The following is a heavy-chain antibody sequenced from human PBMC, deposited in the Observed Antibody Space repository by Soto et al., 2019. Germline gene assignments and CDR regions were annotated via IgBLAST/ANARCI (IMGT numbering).Heavy chain of an antibody. D-gene: IGHD2-15*01. CDR1: GGSISSSSYY. V-gene: IGHV4-39*07. J-gene: IGHJ4*02. CDR3: ARDIGFAAGY. CDR2: IYHSGST. Sequence: SETLSLTCTVSGGSISSSSYYWGWIRQPPGKGLEWIGRIYHSGSTYYNPSLKSRVTISVDKSKNQFSLKLSSVTAADTAVYYCARDIGFAAGYWGQGTLVTVSS.